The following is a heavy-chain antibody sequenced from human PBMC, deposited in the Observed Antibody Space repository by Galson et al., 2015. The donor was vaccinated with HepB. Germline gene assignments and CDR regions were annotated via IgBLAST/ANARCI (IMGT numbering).Heavy chain of an antibody. V-gene: IGHV3-23*01. CDR1: GFTFTTYA. CDR2: ISGSAATT. D-gene: IGHD3-10*01. J-gene: IGHJ4*02. Sequence: SLRLSCAASGFTFTTYAMGWVRQAPGKGLEWVSSISGSAATTYHADPVKGRFTISRDNFKDTLYLQMNSLRVEDTVVYYCAKELEPSFHNGRRGNYYDYWGQGVLVTVSS. CDR3: AKELEPSFHNGRRGNYYDY.